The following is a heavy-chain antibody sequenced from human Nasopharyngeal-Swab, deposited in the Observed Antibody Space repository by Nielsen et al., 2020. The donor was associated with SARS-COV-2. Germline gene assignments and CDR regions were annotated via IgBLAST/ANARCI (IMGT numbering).Heavy chain of an antibody. CDR1: GFTFSSYS. Sequence: GEFLKISCAASGFTFSSYSMNWVRQAPGKGLEWVSSISSSSSYIYYADSVKGRFTISRDKSKNSLYQHMNSLRAEDTAVYYCAREAFSCYWTSSPYYYGMDVWGQGTTVTVSS. V-gene: IGHV3-21*01. D-gene: IGHD2-15*01. CDR3: AREAFSCYWTSSPYYYGMDV. J-gene: IGHJ6*02. CDR2: ISSSSSYI.